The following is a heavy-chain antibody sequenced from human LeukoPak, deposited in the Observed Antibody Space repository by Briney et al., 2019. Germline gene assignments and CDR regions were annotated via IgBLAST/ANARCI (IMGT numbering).Heavy chain of an antibody. J-gene: IGHJ4*02. Sequence: ASVKVSCKASGYTFTSYGISWVRQAPGQGLEWMGWISAYNGNTNYAQKFQGRVTMTTDTSTSTAYMELRSLRSDDTAVYYCARDKGYSSSWYYFDYWGQGTLVTVSS. CDR3: ARDKGYSSSWYYFDY. V-gene: IGHV1-18*01. CDR1: GYTFTSYG. D-gene: IGHD6-13*01. CDR2: ISAYNGNT.